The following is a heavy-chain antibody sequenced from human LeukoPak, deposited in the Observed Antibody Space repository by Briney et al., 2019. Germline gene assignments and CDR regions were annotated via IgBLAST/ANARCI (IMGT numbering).Heavy chain of an antibody. CDR3: ARGGYYYDSSARTQYYFDY. CDR2: IYTSGST. CDR1: GGSISSYY. J-gene: IGHJ4*02. V-gene: IGHV4-4*07. Sequence: SETLSLTCTVSGGSISSYYWSWIRQPAGKGLEWIGRIYTSGSTNYNPSLKSRVTTSVDTSKNQFSLTLSSVPAADTAVYYCARGGYYYDSSARTQYYFDYWGQGTLVTVSS. D-gene: IGHD3-22*01.